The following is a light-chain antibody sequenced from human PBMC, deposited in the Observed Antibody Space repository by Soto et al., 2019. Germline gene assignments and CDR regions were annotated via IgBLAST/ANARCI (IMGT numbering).Light chain of an antibody. CDR2: EVS. Sequence: QSALTQPPSVSGSPGQAVAISCTGTSSDVGSYNRVAWYQQSPGTAPNLMIYEVSNRPSGVPDRFSGSKSGKTASLTISGLQAEDEADYYCSSFTSSSTYVFGTGTKVTVL. J-gene: IGLJ1*01. CDR1: SSDVGSYNR. CDR3: SSFTSSSTYV. V-gene: IGLV2-18*02.